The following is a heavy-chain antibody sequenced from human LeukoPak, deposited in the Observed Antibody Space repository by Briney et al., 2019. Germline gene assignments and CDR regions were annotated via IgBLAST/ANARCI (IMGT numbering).Heavy chain of an antibody. V-gene: IGHV1-2*02. J-gene: IGHJ4*02. D-gene: IGHD5-18*01. CDR2: INPNSGGT. CDR1: GYTFTGYY. CDR3: ARVRVYSYGYLGY. Sequence: ASVKVSCKASGYTFTGYYMHWVRQAPGQGLEWMGWINPNSGGTNYAQKFQGRVTMTRDTSISTAYMELSRLRSDETAVYYCARVRVYSYGYLGYWGQGTLVTVSS.